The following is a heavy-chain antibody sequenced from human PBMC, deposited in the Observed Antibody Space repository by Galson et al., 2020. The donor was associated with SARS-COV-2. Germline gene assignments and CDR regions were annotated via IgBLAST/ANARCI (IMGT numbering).Heavy chain of an antibody. CDR2: INHSGST. D-gene: IGHD3-22*01. CDR1: GGSFSAYY. J-gene: IGHJ6*04. CDR3: ARSRQDVTIIVVAITAYYHVMDV. V-gene: IGHV4-34*01. Sequence: SETLSLTCAVYGGSFSAYYWSWIRQSPGKGLEWIGKINHSGSTKSSPSLKSRVTIAVDTAKNQFSLKLTSMTAADTAVYYCARSRQDVTIIVVAITAYYHVMDVWGKGTTVTISS.